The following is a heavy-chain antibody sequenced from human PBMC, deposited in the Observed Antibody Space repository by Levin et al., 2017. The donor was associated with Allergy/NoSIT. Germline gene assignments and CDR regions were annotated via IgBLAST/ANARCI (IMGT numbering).Heavy chain of an antibody. Sequence: ASVKVSCRASGYSFTGYYLHWVRQAPGQGLEWMGWINPSSGGTDYVQKFQGRVTMTRDTSISTAYMELSRLGSDDTAMYYCARPRYPYSRSPGGFDPWGQGTLVTVSS. J-gene: IGHJ5*02. D-gene: IGHD6-6*01. CDR2: INPSSGGT. CDR3: ARPRYPYSRSPGGFDP. CDR1: GYSFTGYY. V-gene: IGHV1-2*02.